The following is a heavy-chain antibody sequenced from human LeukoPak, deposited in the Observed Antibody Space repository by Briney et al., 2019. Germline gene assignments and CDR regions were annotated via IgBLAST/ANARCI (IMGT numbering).Heavy chain of an antibody. V-gene: IGHV4-59*01. CDR3: PRERKYYYGSGSYLIEAFDI. CDR1: GGSISNYY. J-gene: IGHJ3*02. Sequence: AETLSLTCTVSGGSISNYYWSWIRQPPGKGLEWVSDIYYTGSSIYNASLKNRVTISIETSKHQFPMQLSSVTAAATDLYYCPRERKYYYGSGSYLIEAFDIWGQGTTVTVSS. CDR2: IYYTGSS. D-gene: IGHD3-10*01.